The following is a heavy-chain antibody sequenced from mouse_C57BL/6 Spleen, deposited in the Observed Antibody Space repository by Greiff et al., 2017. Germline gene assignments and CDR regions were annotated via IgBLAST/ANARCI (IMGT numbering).Heavy chain of an antibody. CDR2: INPNNGGT. CDR3: ARSYGSRENYFDY. Sequence: EVQVVESGPELVKPGASVKIPCKASGYTFTDYNMDWVKQSHGKSLEWIGDINPNNGGTIYNQKFKGKATLTVDKSSSTAYMELRSLTSEDTAVYYCARSYGSRENYFDYWGQGTTLTVSS. CDR1: GYTFTDYN. V-gene: IGHV1-18*01. D-gene: IGHD1-1*01. J-gene: IGHJ2*01.